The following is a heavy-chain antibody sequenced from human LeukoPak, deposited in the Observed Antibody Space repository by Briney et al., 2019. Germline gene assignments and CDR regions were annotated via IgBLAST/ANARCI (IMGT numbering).Heavy chain of an antibody. V-gene: IGHV4-30-4*08. D-gene: IGHD2-2*02. CDR3: ARASRAIVVVPAAIRRGRWRPLDY. CDR1: GGSISSGDYY. CDR2: IYYSGST. J-gene: IGHJ4*02. Sequence: PSQTLSLTCTVSGGSISSGDYYWSWIRQPPGKGLEWIGYIYYSGSTNYNPSLKSRVTISVDTSKNQFSLKLSSVTAADTAVYYCARASRAIVVVPAAIRRGRWRPLDYWGQGTLVTVSS.